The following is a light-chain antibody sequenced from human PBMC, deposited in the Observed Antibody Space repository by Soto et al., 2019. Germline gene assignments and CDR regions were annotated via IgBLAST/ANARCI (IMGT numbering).Light chain of an antibody. CDR3: QQRLGLPIT. CDR1: HSVSNNY. V-gene: IGKV3-20*01. CDR2: GAS. J-gene: IGKJ5*01. Sequence: VVSQCPCTLSLSQGERATLSCRASHSVSNNYLAWYQQQPGQAPRLLIYGASNRATGIPDRFSGSGSGTDFTLTISRLEPETFALYYCQQRLGLPITFRQGTRLEIK.